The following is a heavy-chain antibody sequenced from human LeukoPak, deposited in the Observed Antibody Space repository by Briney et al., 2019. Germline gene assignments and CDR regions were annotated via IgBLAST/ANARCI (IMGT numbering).Heavy chain of an antibody. V-gene: IGHV4-31*03. CDR1: GGSITSDSYY. D-gene: IGHD3-22*01. Sequence: PSQTLSLTCTVSGGSITSDSYYWSWIRQHPGKGLERIAYIYYSGSNYYNPSLKNRVTISVDKSKNQFSLKLSSVTAADTAVYFCARGKDSSDYFDYWGQGTLVTVSS. CDR3: ARGKDSSDYFDY. J-gene: IGHJ4*02. CDR2: IYYSGSN.